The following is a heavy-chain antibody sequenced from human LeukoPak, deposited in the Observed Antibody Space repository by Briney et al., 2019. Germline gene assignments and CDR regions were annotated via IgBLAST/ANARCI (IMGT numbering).Heavy chain of an antibody. J-gene: IGHJ4*02. D-gene: IGHD5-12*01. V-gene: IGHV3-23*01. CDR3: AKDGAWLRFDD. Sequence: GGSLRLSCAASGFTFSTYGMNWVRQAPGKGLEWVSGVSPSGDIAYYADSVKGRFTISRDNSKNTVYLQMNNVRAEDTAVYYCAKDGAWLRFDDWGQGTLVTVSS. CDR2: VSPSGDIA. CDR1: GFTFSTYG.